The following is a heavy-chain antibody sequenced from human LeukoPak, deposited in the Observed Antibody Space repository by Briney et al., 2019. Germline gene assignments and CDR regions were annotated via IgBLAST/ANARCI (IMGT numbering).Heavy chain of an antibody. V-gene: IGHV3-23*01. CDR1: GFTFSSYA. J-gene: IGHJ6*02. CDR3: ARERLYYYDSSGMDV. D-gene: IGHD3-22*01. CDR2: ISGSGGST. Sequence: PGGSLRLSCAGSGFTFSSYAMNWVRQAPGKGLEWVSGISGSGGSTYYADSVKGRFTISRDNSKNTLYLQMNSLRAEDTAVYYCARERLYYYDSSGMDVWGQGTTVTVSS.